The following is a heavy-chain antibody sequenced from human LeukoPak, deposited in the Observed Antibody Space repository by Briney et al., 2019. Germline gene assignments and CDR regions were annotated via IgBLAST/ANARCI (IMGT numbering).Heavy chain of an antibody. CDR3: ARDNGYHTFDY. Sequence: GGSLRLSCAASGFTFSNFWMAWVRQAPGKGLEWVAHIKEDGSDKKYVDSVKGRFTISRDNPKNSLYLQMNSLRAEDTAVYYWARDNGYHTFDYWGQGSLVTVSS. CDR2: IKEDGSDK. V-gene: IGHV3-7*05. D-gene: IGHD5-24*01. CDR1: GFTFSNFW. J-gene: IGHJ4*01.